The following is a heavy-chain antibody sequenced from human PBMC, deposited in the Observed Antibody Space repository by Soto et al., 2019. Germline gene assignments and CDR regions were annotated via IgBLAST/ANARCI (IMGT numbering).Heavy chain of an antibody. V-gene: IGHV1-46*01. D-gene: IGHD2-21*02. CDR2: VNPSGGHT. J-gene: IGHJ4*02. CDR3: ARGGHVVVVTAALDY. CDR1: GDTFTNYY. Sequence: GASVKVSCKASGDTFTNYYIHWVRQAPGQGLEWMGTVNPSGGHTTYAQHFLGRVTMTRDTSTSTLYMELTSLTSGDTAVYYCARGGHVVVVTAALDYWGQGTLVTVS.